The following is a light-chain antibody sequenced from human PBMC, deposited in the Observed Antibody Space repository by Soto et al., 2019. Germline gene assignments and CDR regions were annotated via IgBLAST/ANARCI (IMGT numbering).Light chain of an antibody. Sequence: EVMLTQSPGTLSLSPGERATLSFRASQSVSSNYLAWYQQKSGQALRLLIYGASNRSTGIPDRFSGSGSGTDFTLTIRRLEPEDCAVYYCEQDDTSPRTFGKGTKVEVK. CDR1: QSVSSNY. J-gene: IGKJ1*01. V-gene: IGKV3-20*01. CDR3: EQDDTSPRT. CDR2: GAS.